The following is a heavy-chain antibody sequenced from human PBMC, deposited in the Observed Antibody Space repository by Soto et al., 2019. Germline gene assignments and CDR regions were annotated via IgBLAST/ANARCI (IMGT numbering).Heavy chain of an antibody. Sequence: PSETLSLTCTVSGGSVSSGSYDWSWIRQPPGKGLEWIGYIYYSGSTNYNPSLKSRVTISVDTSKNQFSLKLSSVTAADTAVYNCARDKGYSSGWYSDSHWGQGTLVTVSS. CDR2: IYYSGST. J-gene: IGHJ4*02. CDR3: ARDKGYSSGWYSDSH. D-gene: IGHD6-19*01. V-gene: IGHV4-61*01. CDR1: GGSVSSGSYD.